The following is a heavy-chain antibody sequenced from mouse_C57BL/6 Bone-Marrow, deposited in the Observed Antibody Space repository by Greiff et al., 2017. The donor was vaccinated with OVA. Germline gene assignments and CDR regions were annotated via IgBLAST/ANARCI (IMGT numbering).Heavy chain of an antibody. Sequence: EVQLQQSGGDLVKPGGSLTLSCAASGFTFSSYGMSWVRQTPDKRLEWVATISSGGSYHYYPDSVKGRFTISRDNAKNTLYLQMSSLNSEDTAMYYCARHCDYGSFFDYWGQGTTLTVSS. CDR3: ARHCDYGSFFDY. D-gene: IGHD1-1*01. J-gene: IGHJ2*01. CDR2: ISSGGSYH. V-gene: IGHV5-6*01. CDR1: GFTFSSYG.